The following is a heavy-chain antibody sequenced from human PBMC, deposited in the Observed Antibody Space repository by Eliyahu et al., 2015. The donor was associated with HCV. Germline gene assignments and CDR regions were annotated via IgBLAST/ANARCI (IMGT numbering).Heavy chain of an antibody. Sequence: EVQVVQSGGGLVQPGGSLRLSXAPSGFTVSNXYXXWVRQAPGKGLEWXSVIYISGRTYYRDSVKGRFTISRDNSRNTVYLQMNNLRGEDTAVYYCARDTFYYGSGKDGMDVWGQGTTVTVSS. V-gene: IGHV3-66*02. J-gene: IGHJ6*02. D-gene: IGHD3-10*01. CDR2: IYISGRT. CDR1: GFTVSNXY. CDR3: ARDTFYYGSGKDGMDV.